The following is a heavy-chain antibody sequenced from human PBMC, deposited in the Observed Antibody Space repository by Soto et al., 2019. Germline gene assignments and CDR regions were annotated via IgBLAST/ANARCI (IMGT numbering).Heavy chain of an antibody. V-gene: IGHV3-7*03. J-gene: IGHJ4*01. CDR2: IKSDGSEK. Sequence: GGSLRLSCGASGFTFYTYWMNWVRQAPGMGLEWVANIKSDGSEKYYVDSVKGRFTISRDNTKNSLFLQMSSLKTEDTAVYYCSRAGILTTPYYFDYWGQGTLVTVSS. CDR1: GFTFYTYW. CDR3: SRAGILTTPYYFDY. D-gene: IGHD4-4*01.